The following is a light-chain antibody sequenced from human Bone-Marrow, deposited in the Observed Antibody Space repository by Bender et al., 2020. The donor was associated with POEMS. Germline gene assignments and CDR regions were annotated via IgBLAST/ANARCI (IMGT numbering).Light chain of an antibody. J-gene: IGLJ1*01. CDR1: SSNFGSYRL. V-gene: IGLV2-23*01. Sequence: QSALTQPPSASGSPGQSVTISCTGTSSNFGSYRLLSWYQQYPGKAPRLMIFEGSRRPSGVSNRFSGSRSGNTASLTISGLQAEDEADYYCCLYEGSNTYVFGSGTKVTVL. CDR3: CLYEGSNTYV. CDR2: EGS.